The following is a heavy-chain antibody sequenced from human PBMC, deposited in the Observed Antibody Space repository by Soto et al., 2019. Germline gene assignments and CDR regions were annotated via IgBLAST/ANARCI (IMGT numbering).Heavy chain of an antibody. CDR3: AKEGYDSGWYWDS. Sequence: VQLLESGGGLVQPGGSLRLSCAGSGFTFSGSAMTCVRQAPGKWLEYVSSITSSGSEVFHAASVKGRFTMSRDNSKNMLYLQMNSLRAEDTAAYYCAKEGYDSGWYWDSWGQGALVTVPS. CDR2: ITSSGSEV. D-gene: IGHD6-19*01. J-gene: IGHJ4*02. V-gene: IGHV3-23*01. CDR1: GFTFSGSA.